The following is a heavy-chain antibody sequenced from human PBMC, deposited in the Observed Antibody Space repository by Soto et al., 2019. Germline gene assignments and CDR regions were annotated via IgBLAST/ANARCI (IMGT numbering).Heavy chain of an antibody. CDR3: ARGLWFGELLSPSYYYYGMDV. J-gene: IGHJ6*02. CDR1: GGSISSSNW. D-gene: IGHD3-10*01. Sequence: SETLSLTCAVSGGSISSSNWWSWVRQPPGKGLEWNGEIYHSGSTNYNPSLKGRVTISVDKSKNQFSLKLSSVTAADTAVYYCARGLWFGELLSPSYYYYGMDVWGQGTTVTVSS. CDR2: IYHSGST. V-gene: IGHV4-4*02.